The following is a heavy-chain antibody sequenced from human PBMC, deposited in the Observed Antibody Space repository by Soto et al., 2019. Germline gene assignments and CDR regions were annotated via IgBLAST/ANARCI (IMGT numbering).Heavy chain of an antibody. Sequence: QLQLQESGPGLVKSSEILSLTCTVSGDSINNNNFFWDWIRQPPGKGLEWIGGVSYSGSTSFNPSLRSRVTISADTSKNPCSLKMNSVTVADTAIYYCARRLNVWSGSFDYWGQGTLVTVSS. CDR1: GDSINNNNFF. CDR2: VSYSGST. D-gene: IGHD3-3*01. V-gene: IGHV4-39*01. CDR3: ARRLNVWSGSFDY. J-gene: IGHJ4*02.